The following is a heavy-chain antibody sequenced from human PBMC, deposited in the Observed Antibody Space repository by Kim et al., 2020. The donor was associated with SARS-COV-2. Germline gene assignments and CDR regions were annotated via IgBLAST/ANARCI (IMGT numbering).Heavy chain of an antibody. CDR3: ARDFWGSLDY. Sequence: NYNPSLRRRVPISLDRSKNQFSLKVNSVTAADTAIYYFARDFWGSLDYWGQGILVAVSS. V-gene: IGHV4-59*01. D-gene: IGHD3-16*01. J-gene: IGHJ4*02.